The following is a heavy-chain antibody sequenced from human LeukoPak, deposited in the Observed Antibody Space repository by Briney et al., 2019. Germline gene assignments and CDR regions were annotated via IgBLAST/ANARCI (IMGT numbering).Heavy chain of an antibody. Sequence: SSEILSLTCTVSGGSITGKNDYWGWIRQTPGKGLEWIGTVFHTGITHYNPSLKSRINISVDTSKNQFSLNLNSVTAADTALYYCARHGILTDHSVRFWGQGILVTVS. CDR3: ARHGILTDHSVRF. V-gene: IGHV4-39*01. CDR1: GGSITGKNDY. J-gene: IGHJ4*02. CDR2: VFHTGIT. D-gene: IGHD3-9*01.